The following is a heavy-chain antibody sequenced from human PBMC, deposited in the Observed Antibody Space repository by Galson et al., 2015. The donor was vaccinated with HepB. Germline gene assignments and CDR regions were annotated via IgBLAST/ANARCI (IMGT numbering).Heavy chain of an antibody. V-gene: IGHV3-30*04. CDR2: ISYDGSNK. CDR3: ARVPYDILTGGYFDY. J-gene: IGHJ4*02. CDR1: GFTFSSYA. D-gene: IGHD3-9*01. Sequence: SLRLSCAASGFTFSSYAMHWVRQAPGKGLEWVAVISYDGSNKYYADSVKGRFTISRDNSKNTLYLQMNSPRAEDTAVYYCARVPYDILTGGYFDYWGQGTLVTVSS.